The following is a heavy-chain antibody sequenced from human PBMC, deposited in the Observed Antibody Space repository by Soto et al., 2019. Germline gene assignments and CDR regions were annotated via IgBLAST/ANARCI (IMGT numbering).Heavy chain of an antibody. CDR2: ISYDGSNK. Sequence: GGSVRLSXAASGFTFSSYAMHWVRQAPGKGLEWVAVISYDGSNKYYADSVKGRFTISRDNSKNTLYLQMNSLRAEDTAVYYCGVVPAATFYYYYGMDVWGQGTTVTVSS. CDR3: GVVPAATFYYYYGMDV. V-gene: IGHV3-30-3*01. J-gene: IGHJ6*02. D-gene: IGHD2-2*01. CDR1: GFTFSSYA.